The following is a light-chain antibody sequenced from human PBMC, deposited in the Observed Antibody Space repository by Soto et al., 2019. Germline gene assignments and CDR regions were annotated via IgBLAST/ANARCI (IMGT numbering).Light chain of an antibody. CDR3: QPRSNWPTIT. Sequence: EIVFPQSPATLSLSPGERATLSCRASQSVKTFLVWYQQRHGQAPRLLIHDASHRADGIPARLSSGGFWTNLILIISSLEPEDAAVYYCQPRSNWPTITFGQGTRLEIK. CDR1: QSVKTF. CDR2: DAS. J-gene: IGKJ5*01. V-gene: IGKV3-11*01.